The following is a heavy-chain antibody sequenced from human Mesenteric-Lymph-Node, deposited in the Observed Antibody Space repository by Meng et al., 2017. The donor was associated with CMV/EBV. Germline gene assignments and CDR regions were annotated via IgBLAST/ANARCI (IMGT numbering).Heavy chain of an antibody. CDR1: GYIFTSYD. V-gene: IGHV1-8*01. Sequence: ASVKVSCKASGYIFTSYDINWVRQATGQGLEWMGWMNPNSGNTGYAQKFQGRVTMTRNTSISTAYMELSSLRSEDTAVYYCARAPAAATYNWFDPWGQGTLVTVSS. CDR2: MNPNSGNT. D-gene: IGHD2-15*01. CDR3: ARAPAAATYNWFDP. J-gene: IGHJ5*02.